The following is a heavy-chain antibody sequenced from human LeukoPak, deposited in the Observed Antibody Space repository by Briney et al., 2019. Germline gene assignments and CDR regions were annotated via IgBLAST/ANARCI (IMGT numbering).Heavy chain of an antibody. CDR3: VKDMVRGVRTPFDY. CDR2: ISSNGGST. J-gene: IGHJ4*02. V-gene: IGHV3-64D*09. Sequence: PGGSLRLSRAASGFTFSSYWMSWVRQALGKGLEYVSAISSNGGSTYYADSVKGRFTISRDNSKNTLYLQMSSLRAEDTAVYYCVKDMVRGVRTPFDYWGQGTLVTVSS. D-gene: IGHD3-10*01. CDR1: GFTFSSYW.